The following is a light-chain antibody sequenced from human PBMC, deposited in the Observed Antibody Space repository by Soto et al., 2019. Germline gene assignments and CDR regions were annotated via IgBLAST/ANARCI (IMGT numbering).Light chain of an antibody. Sequence: DIQLTQSPSFLSASVGDRVTITCRASQGISSYLAWYQQKPGKAPKLLIYAASTLQGGVPSRFSGRGSGTDLTLTISTLQPEDIDTYYWQQHNSYPPVTFGPGTKVDIK. V-gene: IGKV1-9*01. CDR1: QGISSY. J-gene: IGKJ3*01. CDR2: AAS. CDR3: QQHNSYPPVT.